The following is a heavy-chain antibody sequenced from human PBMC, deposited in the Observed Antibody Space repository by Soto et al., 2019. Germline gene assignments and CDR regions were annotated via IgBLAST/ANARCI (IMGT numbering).Heavy chain of an antibody. CDR3: ARATTVVTYWSFDL. CDR2: IYSGGST. J-gene: IGHJ2*01. Sequence: EVQLVESGGGLIQPGGSLRLSCAASGFTVSSNYMSWVRQAPGKGLEWVSVIYSGGSTYYADSVKGRFTISRDNSKNTLYLQMNSLRAEDTAVYYCARATTVVTYWSFDLWGRGTLVTVSS. CDR1: GFTVSSNY. V-gene: IGHV3-53*01. D-gene: IGHD4-17*01.